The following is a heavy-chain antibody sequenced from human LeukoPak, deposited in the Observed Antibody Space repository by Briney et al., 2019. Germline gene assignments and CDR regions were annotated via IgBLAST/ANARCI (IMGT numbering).Heavy chain of an antibody. Sequence: SETLSLTCAVYGGSFSGYYWSWIRQPPGKGLEWIGEINHSGSTNYNPSLKSRVTISADTSKNQFSLKLSSVTAADTAVYYCARKRITMVRGVMVFDYWGQGTLVTVSS. D-gene: IGHD3-10*01. V-gene: IGHV4-34*01. J-gene: IGHJ4*02. CDR2: INHSGST. CDR1: GGSFSGYY. CDR3: ARKRITMVRGVMVFDY.